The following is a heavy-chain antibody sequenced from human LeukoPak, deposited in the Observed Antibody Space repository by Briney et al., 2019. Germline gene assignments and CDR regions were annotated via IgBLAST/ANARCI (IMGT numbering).Heavy chain of an antibody. CDR2: MNPNSGNA. D-gene: IGHD3-3*01. V-gene: IGHV1-8*01. J-gene: IGHJ6*03. Sequence: ASVEVFCKASGYALTSYDINWVPQATGQGLGGVGWMNPNSGNAGNEQKFHGRVTMTRNTTISTAYMELSSLRSEDTAVYYCARGRKGSTIFGVVITELYYYYMDVWGKGTTVTVSS. CDR1: GYALTSYD. CDR3: ARGRKGSTIFGVVITELYYYYMDV.